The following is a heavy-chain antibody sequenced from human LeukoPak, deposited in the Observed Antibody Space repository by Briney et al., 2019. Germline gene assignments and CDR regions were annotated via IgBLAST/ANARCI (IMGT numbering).Heavy chain of an antibody. Sequence: SETLSLTCTVSGGSISSGSYYWSWIRQPAGKGLEWIGRIYTSGSTNYNPSLKSRVTISVDTSKNQFSLKLSSVTAADTAVYYCARPTSKLGSFDYWGQGTLVTVSS. CDR3: ARPTSKLGSFDY. J-gene: IGHJ4*02. D-gene: IGHD2/OR15-2a*01. CDR1: GGSISSGSYY. CDR2: IYTSGST. V-gene: IGHV4-61*02.